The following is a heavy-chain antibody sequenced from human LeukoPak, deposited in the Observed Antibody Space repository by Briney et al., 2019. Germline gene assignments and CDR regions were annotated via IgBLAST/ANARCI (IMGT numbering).Heavy chain of an antibody. V-gene: IGHV1-18*01. D-gene: IGHD1-26*01. CDR3: ARGRIVGVRDY. Sequence: ASVTVSCKASGYTFTSYGISWVRQAPGQGLEWMGWISVYNGNTNYAQKLQGRVTMTADTSTSTAYRELRSLRSDDTAVYYCARGRIVGVRDYWGQGTLVTVSS. J-gene: IGHJ4*02. CDR2: ISVYNGNT. CDR1: GYTFTSYG.